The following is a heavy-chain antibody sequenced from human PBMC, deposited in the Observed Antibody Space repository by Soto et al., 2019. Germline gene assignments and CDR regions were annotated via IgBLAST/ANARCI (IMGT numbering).Heavy chain of an antibody. CDR1: GGSFSGYY. V-gene: IGHV4-34*01. D-gene: IGHD3-16*01. Sequence: KTSETLSLTCAVYGGSFSGYYWSWIRQSPGKGLEWIGEINHSGSTNHTPSLKSRVTISVDTSKNQVSLKLSSVTAADTAVYYCARTTAFVSGTYPPAHFDYWGQGTRVTVSS. CDR3: ARTTAFVSGTYPPAHFDY. CDR2: INHSGST. J-gene: IGHJ4*02.